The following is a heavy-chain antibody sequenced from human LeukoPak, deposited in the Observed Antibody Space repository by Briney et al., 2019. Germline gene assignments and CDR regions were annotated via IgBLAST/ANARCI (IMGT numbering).Heavy chain of an antibody. CDR1: GFTFSSYG. CDR3: AKDGPTYYYDSSGYYSSYFDY. Sequence: GGSLRLSCAASGFTFSSYGMHWVRQAPGKGLEWVAVISYDGSNKYYADSVKGRFTISRDNSKNTLYLQMNSLRAEDTAVYYCAKDGPTYYYDSSGYYSSYFDYWGQGTLVTVSS. J-gene: IGHJ4*02. D-gene: IGHD3-22*01. CDR2: ISYDGSNK. V-gene: IGHV3-30*18.